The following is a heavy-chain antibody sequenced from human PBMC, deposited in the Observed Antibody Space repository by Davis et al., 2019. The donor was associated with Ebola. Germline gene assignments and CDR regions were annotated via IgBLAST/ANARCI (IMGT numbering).Heavy chain of an antibody. Sequence: GESLKISCAASGFTFSSYSMNWVRQAPGKGLEWVSYISSSGSTIYYADSVKGRFTISRDNAKNSLYLQMNSLRAEDTAVYYCARGVTAMVWVEFDYWGQGTLVTVSS. V-gene: IGHV3-48*04. CDR3: ARGVTAMVWVEFDY. D-gene: IGHD5-18*01. CDR2: ISSSGSTI. CDR1: GFTFSSYS. J-gene: IGHJ4*02.